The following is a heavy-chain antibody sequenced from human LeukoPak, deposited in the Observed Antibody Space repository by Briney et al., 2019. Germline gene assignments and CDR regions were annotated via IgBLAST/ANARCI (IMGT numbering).Heavy chain of an antibody. D-gene: IGHD5-12*01. J-gene: IGHJ6*02. Sequence: GRSLRLSCAASGFTFDDYAMHWVRQAPGKGLEWVSGISWNSGSIGYADSVKGRFTISRDNAKNSLYLQMNSLRAEDTALYYCPKLIGSSGYGGTYYYYGMDVWGQGTTVTVSS. CDR2: ISWNSGSI. V-gene: IGHV3-9*01. CDR1: GFTFDDYA. CDR3: PKLIGSSGYGGTYYYYGMDV.